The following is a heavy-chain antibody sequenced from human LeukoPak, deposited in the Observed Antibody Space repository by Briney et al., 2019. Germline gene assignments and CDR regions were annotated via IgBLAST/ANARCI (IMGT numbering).Heavy chain of an antibody. CDR3: VSRGDESSGWGDHDF. CDR2: IGCSGDKT. J-gene: IGHJ4*02. Sequence: PGGSLSLSCAASGFTFNRNAISWVRQAPGKGLEWVSTIGCSGDKTFYAASVKGRFTISRDNSKNMVHLQMNSLTGDDTAPYYCVSRGDESSGWGDHDFWGQGALVTVSS. CDR1: GFTFNRNA. V-gene: IGHV3-23*01. D-gene: IGHD6-19*01.